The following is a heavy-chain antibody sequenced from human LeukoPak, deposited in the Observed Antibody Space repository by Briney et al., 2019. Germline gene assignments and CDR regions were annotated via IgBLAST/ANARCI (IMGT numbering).Heavy chain of an antibody. V-gene: IGHV1-69*04. Sequence: ASVKVSCKASGGTFSSYAISWVRQAPGQGLEWMGRIIPILGIANYAQKFQGRVTVTADKSTSTAYMELSSLRAEDTAVYYCARDWIQLRTHHDSSLGFDYWGQGTLVTVSS. CDR2: IIPILGIA. J-gene: IGHJ4*02. D-gene: IGHD5-18*01. CDR3: ARDWIQLRTHHDSSLGFDY. CDR1: GGTFSSYA.